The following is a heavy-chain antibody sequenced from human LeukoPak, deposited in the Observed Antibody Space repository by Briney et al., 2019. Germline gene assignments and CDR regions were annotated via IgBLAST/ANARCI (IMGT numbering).Heavy chain of an antibody. Sequence: SETLSLTCTVSGGSISSSSYYWGWIRQPPGKGLEWIGSIYYSGSTYYNLSLKSRVTISVDTSKNQFSLKLSSVTAADTAVYYCARQPYYYGSGSPWPDWGQGTLVTVSS. V-gene: IGHV4-39*01. J-gene: IGHJ4*02. CDR3: ARQPYYYGSGSPWPD. CDR2: IYYSGST. CDR1: GGSISSSSYY. D-gene: IGHD3-10*01.